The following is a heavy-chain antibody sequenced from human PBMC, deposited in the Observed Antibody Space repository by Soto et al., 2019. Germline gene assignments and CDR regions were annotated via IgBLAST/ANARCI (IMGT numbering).Heavy chain of an antibody. CDR2: IIPIFGTA. CDR1: GGTFSSYA. J-gene: IGHJ6*02. D-gene: IGHD3-10*01. Sequence: SVKVSCKASGGTFSSYAISWVRQAPGQGLEWMGGIIPIFGTANYAQKFQGRVTITADESTSTAYMELSSLRSEDTAVYYCARDPRWGYYGSGRNSEYYYYYGMDVWGQGTTVTGS. V-gene: IGHV1-69*13. CDR3: ARDPRWGYYGSGRNSEYYYYYGMDV.